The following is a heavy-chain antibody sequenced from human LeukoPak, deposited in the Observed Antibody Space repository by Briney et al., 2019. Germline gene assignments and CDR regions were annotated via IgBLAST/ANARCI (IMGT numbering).Heavy chain of an antibody. CDR3: TRDLPERY. CDR2: IKEDGSEK. CDR1: GLNFSSRW. J-gene: IGHJ4*02. Sequence: GGSLRLSCAASGLNFSSRWMNWVRQAPGQGLEWVASIKEDGSEKHYVDSVKGRFTISRDNGKNSLYLQMNSLRVEDTAVYYCTRDLPERYWGQGTLVTVSS. V-gene: IGHV3-7*03.